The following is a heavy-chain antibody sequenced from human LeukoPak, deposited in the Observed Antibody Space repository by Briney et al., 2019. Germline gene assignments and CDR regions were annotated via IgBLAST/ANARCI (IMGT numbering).Heavy chain of an antibody. J-gene: IGHJ3*02. CDR1: GYTFTSYG. CDR2: MNPNSGNT. CDR3: ARGPYYYDLRWAFDI. Sequence: ASVKVSCKASGYTFTSYGINWVRQATGQGLEWMGWMNPNSGNTGYAQKFQGRVTITRNTSISTAYMELSSLRSEDTAVYYCARGPYYYDLRWAFDIWGQGTMVTVSS. V-gene: IGHV1-8*03. D-gene: IGHD3-22*01.